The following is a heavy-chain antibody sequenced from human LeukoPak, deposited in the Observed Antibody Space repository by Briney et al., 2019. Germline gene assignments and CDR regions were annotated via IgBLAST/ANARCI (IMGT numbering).Heavy chain of an antibody. CDR3: AKGPVPDAFDI. V-gene: IGHV3-33*06. Sequence: GRSLRLSCAASGFTFSSYGMHWVRQAPGKGMGWVAVIWYDGSNKYYADSVKGRFTIYRDNSKNTLYLQMNSLRAEDTAVYYCAKGPVPDAFDIWGQGTMVTVSS. J-gene: IGHJ3*02. CDR2: IWYDGSNK. CDR1: GFTFSSYG.